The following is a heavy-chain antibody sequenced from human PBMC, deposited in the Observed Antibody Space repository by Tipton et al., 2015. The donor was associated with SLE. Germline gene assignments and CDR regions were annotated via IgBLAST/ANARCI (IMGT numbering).Heavy chain of an antibody. D-gene: IGHD6-19*01. CDR1: GFTFSSYW. CDR2: IKQDGSEK. Sequence: GSLRLSCAASGFTFSSYWMSWVRQAPGKGLEWVANIKQDGSEKYYVDSVKGRFTISRDNAKNSLNLQMNSLRAEDTAVYYCARGPPAGAGTFEYWGPGTLVTVSS. CDR3: ARGPPAGAGTFEY. J-gene: IGHJ4*02. V-gene: IGHV3-7*01.